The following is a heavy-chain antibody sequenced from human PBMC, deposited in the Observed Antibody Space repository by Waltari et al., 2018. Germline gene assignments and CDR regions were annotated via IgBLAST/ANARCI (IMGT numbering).Heavy chain of an antibody. V-gene: IGHV3-30-3*01. D-gene: IGHD6-25*01. CDR2: ISYDESNK. CDR1: GFTLSSYA. Sequence: QVQLVESGGGVVQTGRSLRLSCVVSGFTLSSYALHWVRPAPGKGLEWVAVISYDESNKYFADSVKGRFTISRDNSKNTLYLQMNSLRAEDTAVYYCARDKGKFSGPFDPWGQGTLVTVSS. CDR3: ARDKGKFSGPFDP. J-gene: IGHJ5*02.